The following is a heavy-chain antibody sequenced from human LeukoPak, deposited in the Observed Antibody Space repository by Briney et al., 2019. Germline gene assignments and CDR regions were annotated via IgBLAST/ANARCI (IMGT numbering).Heavy chain of an antibody. Sequence: SQTLSLTCVISGDSVSSNSAAWNWIRQSPSRGLEWLGRTYFRSKWYNDFAVSVKSRITINPDTSKNQFSLQLNSVTPEDTAVYYCARERYNSGYMDFDYWGQGTLVTVSS. CDR2: TYFRSKWYN. D-gene: IGHD5-18*01. CDR1: GDSVSSNSAA. CDR3: ARERYNSGYMDFDY. J-gene: IGHJ4*02. V-gene: IGHV6-1*01.